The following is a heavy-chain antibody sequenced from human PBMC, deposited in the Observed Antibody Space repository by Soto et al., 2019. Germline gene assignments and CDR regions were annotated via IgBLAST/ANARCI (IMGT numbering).Heavy chain of an antibody. CDR3: ARGSERYCSGGSCYLGRDYYYYMDV. V-gene: IGHV4-34*01. Sequence: SETLSLTCAVYGGSFSGYYWSWIRQPPGKGLEWIGEINHSGSTNYNPSLKSRVTISVDTSKNQFSLKLSSVTAADTAVYYCARGSERYCSGGSCYLGRDYYYYMDVWGKATTVTVSS. CDR1: GGSFSGYY. D-gene: IGHD2-15*01. CDR2: INHSGST. J-gene: IGHJ6*03.